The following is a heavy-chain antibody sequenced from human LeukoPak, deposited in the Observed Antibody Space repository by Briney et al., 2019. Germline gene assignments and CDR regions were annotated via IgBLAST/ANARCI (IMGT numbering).Heavy chain of an antibody. CDR3: ARLRGSGTYYKSLDY. J-gene: IGHJ4*02. CDR2: IYPGDSDT. D-gene: IGHD3-10*01. V-gene: IGHV5-51*01. CDR1: GXSFPGYC. Sequence: NLGESLKISFKGSGXSFPGYCIGWVRQVPGKVLEWMWIIYPGDSDTRYSPSFQGQVTISADKSISTAYLQWSSLKASDTAMFYCARLRGSGTYYKSLDYWGQGTLVTVSS.